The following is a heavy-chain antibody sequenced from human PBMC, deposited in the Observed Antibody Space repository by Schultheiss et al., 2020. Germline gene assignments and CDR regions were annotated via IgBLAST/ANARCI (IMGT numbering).Heavy chain of an antibody. CDR3: ATGGSSCWYTRIDY. CDR1: GFTFDDYA. CDR2: ISWNSGSI. Sequence: SLKISCAASGFTFDDYAMHWVRQAPGKGLEWDSGISWNSGSIGYADSVKGRFTISRDNAKNSLYLQMNSLRAEDTALYYCATGGSSCWYTRIDYWGQGTLVTVSS. J-gene: IGHJ4*02. V-gene: IGHV3-9*01. D-gene: IGHD6-13*01.